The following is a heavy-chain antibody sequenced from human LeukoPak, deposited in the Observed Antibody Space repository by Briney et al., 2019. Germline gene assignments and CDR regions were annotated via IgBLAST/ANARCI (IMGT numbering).Heavy chain of an antibody. V-gene: IGHV4-39*07. D-gene: IGHD3/OR15-3a*01. CDR3: ARGKLGLIFLGHYMDV. CDR1: GGSISSSSYY. J-gene: IGHJ6*03. CDR2: IYYSGST. Sequence: SETLSLTCTVSGGSISSSSYYWGWIRQPPGKGLEWIGSIYYSGSTYYNPSLKSRVTISVDTSKKQFSLKLSSVTAADTAVYYCARGKLGLIFLGHYMDVWGKGTTVTVSS.